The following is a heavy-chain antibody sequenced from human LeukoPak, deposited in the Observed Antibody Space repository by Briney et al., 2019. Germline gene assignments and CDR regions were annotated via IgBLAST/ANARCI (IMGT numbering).Heavy chain of an antibody. J-gene: IGHJ6*03. CDR3: ARNIAVAGRGDYMDV. CDR2: TYYSGST. Sequence: SETLSLTCTVSGGSISSSRYYGGWIRQPPGKGLEWIGSTYYSGSTYYNPSLKSRVTISVDTSKNQFSLKLSSVTAADTAVYYCARNIAVAGRGDYMDVWGKGTTVTISS. V-gene: IGHV4-39*01. CDR1: GGSISSSRYY. D-gene: IGHD6-19*01.